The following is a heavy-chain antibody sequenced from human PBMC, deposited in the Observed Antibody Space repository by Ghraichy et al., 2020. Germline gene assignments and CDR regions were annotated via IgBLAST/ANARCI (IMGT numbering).Heavy chain of an antibody. CDR3: ARDAAYYYGSGRFDP. V-gene: IGHV3-48*02. Sequence: GGSLRLSCAASGFTFSSYSMNWVRQAPGKGLEWVSYISSSSSTIYYADSVKGRFTISRDNAKNSLYLQMNSLRDEDTAVYYCARDAAYYYGSGRFDPWGQGTLVTVSS. CDR1: GFTFSSYS. D-gene: IGHD3-10*01. CDR2: ISSSSSTI. J-gene: IGHJ5*02.